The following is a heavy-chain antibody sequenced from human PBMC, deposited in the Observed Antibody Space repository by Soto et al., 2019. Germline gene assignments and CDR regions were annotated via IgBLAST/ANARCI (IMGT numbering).Heavy chain of an antibody. Sequence: PGESLKISCKGSGYNFSKYWITWVRQMPGKGLEWMGRIDPSDSYTDYSPSFQGHVTISVDNSISTAYLQWSSLKASDTAMYYCATRYCDSMKCLTESALFDYWGQGTLVTVSS. CDR2: IDPSDSYT. CDR1: GYNFSKYW. CDR3: ATRYCDSMKCLTESALFDY. V-gene: IGHV5-10-1*01. J-gene: IGHJ4*01. D-gene: IGHD2-2*01.